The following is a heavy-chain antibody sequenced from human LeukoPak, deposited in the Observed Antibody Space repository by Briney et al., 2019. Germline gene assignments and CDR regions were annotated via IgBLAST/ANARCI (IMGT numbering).Heavy chain of an antibody. CDR2: ISYDGSNK. CDR1: GFTFSSYA. V-gene: IGHV3-30*04. D-gene: IGHD2-15*01. Sequence: PGGSLRLSCAASGFTFSSYAMHWVRQAPGKGLEWVAVISYDGSNKYYADSVKSRFTISRDSTKNSLYLQMNSLRAEDTAVYYCAGTPRGDGSFYGFDSWGQGTLLTVSS. J-gene: IGHJ4*02. CDR3: AGTPRGDGSFYGFDS.